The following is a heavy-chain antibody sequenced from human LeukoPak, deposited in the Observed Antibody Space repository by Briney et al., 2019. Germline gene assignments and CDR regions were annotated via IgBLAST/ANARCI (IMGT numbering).Heavy chain of an antibody. Sequence: GGSLRLSCAASGFTFSSYWMSWVRHAPGKGLEWVANIKQDGSEKYYVDSVKGRFTISRDNAKNSLYLQMNSLRAEDTAVYYCARDPLGQLELGGDYWGQGTLVTVSS. CDR2: IKQDGSEK. J-gene: IGHJ4*02. V-gene: IGHV3-7*01. CDR3: ARDPLGQLELGGDY. D-gene: IGHD1-1*01. CDR1: GFTFSSYW.